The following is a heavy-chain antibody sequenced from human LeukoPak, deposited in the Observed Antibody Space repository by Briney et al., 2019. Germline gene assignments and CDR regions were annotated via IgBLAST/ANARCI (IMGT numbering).Heavy chain of an antibody. CDR3: ARAPPIEGVVPAAIWRPPYGMDV. D-gene: IGHD2-2*01. V-gene: IGHV1-69*06. J-gene: IGHJ6*04. CDR1: GGTFSSYA. Sequence: GASVKVSCKASGGTFSSYAISWVRQAPGQGLEWMGGIIPIFGTANYAQKFQGRVTITADKSTSTVYMELSSLRSEDTAVYYCARAPPIEGVVPAAIWRPPYGMDVWGKGTTVTVSS. CDR2: IIPIFGTA.